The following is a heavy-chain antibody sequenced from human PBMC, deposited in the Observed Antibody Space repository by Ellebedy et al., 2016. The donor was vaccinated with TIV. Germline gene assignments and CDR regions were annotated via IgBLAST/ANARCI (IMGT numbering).Heavy chain of an antibody. CDR1: GFTFNNYA. J-gene: IGHJ4*02. D-gene: IGHD3-22*01. CDR2: ISNTGSRT. CDR3: AKGRGGGTDSSDHRYYFDY. V-gene: IGHV3-23*01. Sequence: PGGSLRLSCAASGFTFNNYAMSWVRQAPGKGLEWVSTISNTGSRTYYADSVEGRFIISRDNSKKTRYLQMSSLRAEDTAVYYCAKGRGGGTDSSDHRYYFDYWGLGTLVTVSS.